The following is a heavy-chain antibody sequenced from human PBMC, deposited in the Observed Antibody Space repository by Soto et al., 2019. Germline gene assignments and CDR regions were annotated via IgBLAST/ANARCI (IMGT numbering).Heavy chain of an antibody. J-gene: IGHJ4*02. Sequence: QVQLVESGGGVVQPGRSLRLSCVASKFTFRSYGMHWVRQAPGKGLERVARISFDGSDKYYGESVKGRFTISRDNSKNRLHLQMSSLSVQDTAVYYCAKDFMPLSPDSYVDYWGQGALVSVSS. CDR2: ISFDGSDK. V-gene: IGHV3-30*18. D-gene: IGHD2-2*01. CDR1: KFTFRSYG. CDR3: AKDFMPLSPDSYVDY.